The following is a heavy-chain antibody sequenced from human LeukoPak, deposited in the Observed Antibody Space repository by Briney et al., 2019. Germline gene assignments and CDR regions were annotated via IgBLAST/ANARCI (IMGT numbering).Heavy chain of an antibody. J-gene: IGHJ6*02. V-gene: IGHV3-74*01. CDR1: GFIFNTYW. CDR2: INSDGSST. Sequence: GGSLRLSCATSGFIFNTYWMSWVRQAPGKGLVWVSRINSDGSSTSYADSVKGRFTISRDNAKNTLYLQMNSLRAEDTAVYYCAREWIVVVPPAMTYYYNGMDVWGQGTTVTVSS. CDR3: AREWIVVVPPAMTYYYNGMDV. D-gene: IGHD2-2*01.